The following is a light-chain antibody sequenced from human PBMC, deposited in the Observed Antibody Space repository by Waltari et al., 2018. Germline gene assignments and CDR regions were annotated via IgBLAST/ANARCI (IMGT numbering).Light chain of an antibody. CDR3: QQSYSTPPYT. V-gene: IGKV1-39*01. Sequence: DIQMTQSPSSLSASIGDRVTITCRASQSISIYLNWFQQKPGKAPKLLFNAACNLQRGVPSRFSGSGSGTDFTLTISSLQPEDFATYYCQQSYSTPPYTFGQGTKLEIK. J-gene: IGKJ2*01. CDR1: QSISIY. CDR2: AAC.